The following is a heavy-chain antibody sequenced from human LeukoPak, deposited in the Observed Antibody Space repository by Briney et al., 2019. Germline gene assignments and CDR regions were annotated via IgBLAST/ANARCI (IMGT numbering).Heavy chain of an antibody. D-gene: IGHD3-22*01. CDR2: IYYTRNT. Sequence: PSETVSLTCSVSGDSIGSGPYYWSWIRQSPGKGLEWIGTIYYTRNTYYNSSLKSRVTISIDTSKNQFSLKLSSVTAADTAIYYCARRDNSDSSGYFDPWGPGNLVTVSS. CDR3: ARRDNSDSSGYFDP. V-gene: IGHV4-39*01. J-gene: IGHJ5*02. CDR1: GDSIGSGPYY.